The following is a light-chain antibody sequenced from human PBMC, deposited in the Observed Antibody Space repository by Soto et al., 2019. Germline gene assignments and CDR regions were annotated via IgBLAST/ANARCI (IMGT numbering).Light chain of an antibody. CDR2: EVS. CDR1: SSDVGGYNY. Sequence: QSVLTQPASVSGSPGQSITISCTGTSSDVGGYNYVSWYQQHPGKAPKLTIYEVSNRPSGVSNRFSGSKSGNTASLTISGLQAEDEADYYCSSYTGPNLLVFGTGTKVTVL. V-gene: IGLV2-14*01. CDR3: SSYTGPNLLV. J-gene: IGLJ1*01.